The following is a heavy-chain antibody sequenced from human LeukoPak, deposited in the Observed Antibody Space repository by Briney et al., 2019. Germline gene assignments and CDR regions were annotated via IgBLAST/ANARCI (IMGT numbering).Heavy chain of an antibody. CDR1: GFSFSDSY. D-gene: IGHD2/OR15-2a*01. V-gene: IGHV3-11*01. CDR3: ARRGNMSSHAFDI. CDR2: IKSSDTST. Sequence: GGSLRLSCAASGFSFSDSYMSWIRQAPRQGLEWLSYIKSSDTSTFYADSVKGRFTVSRDNAKNSLYLQMNSLRAEDTAVYYCARRGNMSSHAFDIWGQGTVVTVSS. J-gene: IGHJ3*02.